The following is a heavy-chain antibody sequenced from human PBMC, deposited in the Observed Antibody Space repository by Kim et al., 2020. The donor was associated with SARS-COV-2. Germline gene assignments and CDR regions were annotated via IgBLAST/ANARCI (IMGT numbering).Heavy chain of an antibody. V-gene: IGHV3-9*01. CDR1: GFTFGNYA. D-gene: IGHD2-2*01. CDR2: VSWNSGGI. J-gene: IGHJ4*02. CDR3: AKMASSSSAHANHFDS. Sequence: GGSLRLSCAASGFTFGNYAMHWVRQGPGKGLEWVAYVSWNSGGIRYADSVRGRFTVSRYNARNSIYLQMNSLRVEDTGFYYCAKMASSSSAHANHFDSRGQGTLVTVSS.